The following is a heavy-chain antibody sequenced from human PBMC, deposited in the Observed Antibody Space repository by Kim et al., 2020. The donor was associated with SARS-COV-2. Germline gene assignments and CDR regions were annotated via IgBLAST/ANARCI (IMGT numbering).Heavy chain of an antibody. CDR2: LSINDRTK. V-gene: IGHV3-30*02. J-gene: IGHJ6*01. CDR1: GFTVAVYC. CDR3: TRDRLNATSRRHSNYYG. D-gene: IGHD2-2*01. Sequence: GGSLRLSCAASGFTVAVYCMHWVRQAPGTGLEWLAFLSINDRTKVYADSVGGRFTVSRDSSKNTVFLQMNSLRVEDTAVYYCTRDRLNATSRRHSNYYG.